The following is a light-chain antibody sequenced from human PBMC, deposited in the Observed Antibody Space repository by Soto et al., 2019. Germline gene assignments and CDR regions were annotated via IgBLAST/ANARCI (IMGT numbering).Light chain of an antibody. Sequence: QSVLTQPPSASGTPGQRVSISCSGGSSNIGTNTVNWYQHLPGTAPKLLIFSNDERPSGVPDRFSGSKSGTSASLAISGLQSDDEADYYCATWDDRLNGVLFGGGTKVTVL. CDR3: ATWDDRLNGVL. J-gene: IGLJ2*01. CDR2: SND. CDR1: SSNIGTNT. V-gene: IGLV1-44*01.